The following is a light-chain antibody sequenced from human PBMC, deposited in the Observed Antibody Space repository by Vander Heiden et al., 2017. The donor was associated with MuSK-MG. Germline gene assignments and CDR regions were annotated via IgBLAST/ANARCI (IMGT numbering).Light chain of an antibody. CDR1: SSNIGAGYD. V-gene: IGLV1-40*01. Sequence: QSVLTQPPSVSGAPWQRVTISCTGSSSNIGAGYDVHWYQQLPGTAPKLPIYGNSNRPSGVPDRFSGSKSGTSASLAITGLQAEDEADYYCQSYDSSLSGWVFGGGTKLTVL. CDR3: QSYDSSLSGWV. CDR2: GNS. J-gene: IGLJ3*02.